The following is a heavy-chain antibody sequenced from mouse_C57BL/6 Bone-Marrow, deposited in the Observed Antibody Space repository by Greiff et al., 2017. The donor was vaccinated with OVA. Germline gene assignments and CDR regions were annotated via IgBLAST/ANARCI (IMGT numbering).Heavy chain of an antibody. CDR3: TTHDYDGVDY. CDR2: IDPENGDT. J-gene: IGHJ2*01. Sequence: EVMLVESGAELVRPGASVKLSCTASGFNIKDDYMHWVKQRPEQGLEWIGWIDPENGDTEYASKFQGKATITADTSSNTAYLQLSSLTSEDTAVYYCTTHDYDGVDYWGQGTTLTVSS. V-gene: IGHV14-4*01. D-gene: IGHD2-4*01. CDR1: GFNIKDDY.